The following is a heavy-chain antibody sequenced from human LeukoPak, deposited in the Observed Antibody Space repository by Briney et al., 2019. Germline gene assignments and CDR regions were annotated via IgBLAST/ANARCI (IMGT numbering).Heavy chain of an antibody. Sequence: PGGSLRLSCAASGFTVSNNYMSWVRQAPGKGLEWVSVIHSGGTTNYADSVQGRFTISRDNSKTTAYLHMNSLRAEDTAVYYCARDSDSGYGAFACWGQGTLVTVSS. CDR2: IHSGGTT. D-gene: IGHD5-12*01. J-gene: IGHJ4*02. V-gene: IGHV3-53*01. CDR1: GFTVSNNY. CDR3: ARDSDSGYGAFAC.